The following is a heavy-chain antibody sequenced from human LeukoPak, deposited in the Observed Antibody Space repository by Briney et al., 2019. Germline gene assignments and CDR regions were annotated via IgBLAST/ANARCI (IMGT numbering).Heavy chain of an antibody. Sequence: GASVKVSCKASGYAFTGFYIHWVRQAPGQGLEWMGRLNPNSGGTIHAQKLQGRVTITRDTSISTAYMELSRLRSDDTAVYYCARVPDIYCPNTSCVDYWGQGTLVTVSS. J-gene: IGHJ4*02. CDR1: GYAFTGFY. V-gene: IGHV1-2*06. CDR2: LNPNSGGT. D-gene: IGHD2-2*01. CDR3: ARVPDIYCPNTSCVDY.